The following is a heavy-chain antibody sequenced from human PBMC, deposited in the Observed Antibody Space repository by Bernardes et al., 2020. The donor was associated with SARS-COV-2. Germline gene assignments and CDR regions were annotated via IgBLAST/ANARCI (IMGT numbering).Heavy chain of an antibody. Sequence: GGSLRLCCAASGFTFSSYSMNWVRQAPGKGLEWVSSISSSTSYIYYADSMKGRFTISRDNAKNSLYLQMNSLRAEDTAVYYCARGAHHYYDSSGFMYSFDYWGQGTLVTVSS. J-gene: IGHJ4*02. CDR2: ISSSTSYI. CDR3: ARGAHHYYDSSGFMYSFDY. CDR1: GFTFSSYS. V-gene: IGHV3-21*01. D-gene: IGHD3-22*01.